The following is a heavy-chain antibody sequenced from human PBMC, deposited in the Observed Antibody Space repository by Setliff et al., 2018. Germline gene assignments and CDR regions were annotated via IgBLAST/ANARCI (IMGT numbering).Heavy chain of an antibody. CDR2: ISASSANI. J-gene: IGHJ6*03. Sequence: QPGGSLRLSCAASGFTFSRYAMNWVRQTPGKGLEWVSYISASSANIQYADSVRGRFTVSRDSARNSLYLQMNSLRGDDAAVYYCARAADSYGPPRSYMDVWGKGTTVTVSS. CDR3: ARAADSYGPPRSYMDV. CDR1: GFTFSRYA. V-gene: IGHV3-48*01. D-gene: IGHD5-18*01.